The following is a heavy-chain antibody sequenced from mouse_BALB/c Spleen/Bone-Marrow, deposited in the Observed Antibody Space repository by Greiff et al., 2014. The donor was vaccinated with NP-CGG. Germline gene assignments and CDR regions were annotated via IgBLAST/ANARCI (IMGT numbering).Heavy chain of an antibody. J-gene: IGHJ2*01. CDR3: TRSYGSSYEYYFDY. Sequence: QVQLQQSGAELVRPGASVKLSCKASGYTFTSHWINWVKQRPGQGLEWIGNIYPSDSYTNYNQKFKDKATLTVDKSSSTAYMQLSSPTSEDSAVYYCTRSYGSSYEYYFDYWGQGTTHTVSS. CDR1: GYTFTSHW. V-gene: IGHV1-69*02. CDR2: IYPSDSYT. D-gene: IGHD1-1*01.